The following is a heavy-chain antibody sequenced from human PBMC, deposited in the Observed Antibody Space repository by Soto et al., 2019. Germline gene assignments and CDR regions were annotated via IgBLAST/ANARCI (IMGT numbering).Heavy chain of an antibody. CDR1: GDTFKNCV. J-gene: IGHJ6*01. Sequence: QVQVVQSGVEVRRPGSSVKVSCKASGDTFKNCVISWVRQAPGQGLEWMGVIIPLFGTTDFAQRVQGRLIITTDEATTTACLELSRLRSVDTATYYCAAELGFGKLSVVWGQGTTVIVSS. V-gene: IGHV1-69*01. CDR3: AAELGFGKLSVV. D-gene: IGHD3-10*01. CDR2: IIPLFGTT.